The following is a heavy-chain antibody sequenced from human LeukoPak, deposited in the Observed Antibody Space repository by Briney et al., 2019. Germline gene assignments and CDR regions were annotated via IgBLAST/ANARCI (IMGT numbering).Heavy chain of an antibody. CDR2: IIPIFGTA. Sequence: AASVKVSCKASGGTFSSYAISWVRQAPGQGLEWMGGIIPIFGTANYAQKFQGRVTITVDKSTSTAYMELSSLRSEDTAVYYCARAGGYCGRISCPYYFDYWGQGSLVAVSS. J-gene: IGHJ4*02. CDR1: GGTFSSYA. CDR3: ARAGGYCGRISCPYYFDY. D-gene: IGHD2-15*01. V-gene: IGHV1-69*06.